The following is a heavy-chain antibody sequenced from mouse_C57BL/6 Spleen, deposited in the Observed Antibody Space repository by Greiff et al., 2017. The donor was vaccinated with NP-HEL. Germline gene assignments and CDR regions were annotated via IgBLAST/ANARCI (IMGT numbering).Heavy chain of an antibody. CDR2: IDPENGDT. Sequence: EVKLMESGAELVRPGASVKLSCTASGFNIKDDYMHWVKQRPEQGLEWIGWIDPENGDTEYASKFQGKATITADTSSNTAYLQLSSLTSEDTAVYYCTSGAQATYWFAYWGQGTLVTVSA. CDR3: TSGAQATYWFAY. V-gene: IGHV14-4*01. J-gene: IGHJ3*01. D-gene: IGHD3-2*02. CDR1: GFNIKDDY.